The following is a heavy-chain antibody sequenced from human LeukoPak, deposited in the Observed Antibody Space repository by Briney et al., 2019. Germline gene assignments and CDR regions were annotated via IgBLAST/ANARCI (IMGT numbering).Heavy chain of an antibody. CDR3: AKDRAGRLYYFDY. D-gene: IGHD6-25*01. CDR1: GLTFSSYA. CDR2: ISGSGGST. J-gene: IGHJ4*02. Sequence: GGSLRLSCAASGLTFSSYAMSWVRQAPRKGLEWVSGISGSGGSTYYADSVKGRFTISRDNSKNTLYLQMNSLRAEDTAVYYCAKDRAGRLYYFDYWGQGTLVTVSS. V-gene: IGHV3-23*01.